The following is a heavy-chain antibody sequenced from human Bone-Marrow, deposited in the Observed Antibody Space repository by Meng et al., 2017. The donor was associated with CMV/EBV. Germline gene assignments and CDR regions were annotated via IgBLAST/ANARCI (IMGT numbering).Heavy chain of an antibody. D-gene: IGHD1-26*01. Sequence: ASVKVSCKASGYTFTSYYMHWVRQAPGQGLEWMGWMNAHSGGTAYAHKFQGRVTMTRNTSITTAYMELSSLRSEDTAVYYCARGRSGSHIWGQGTLVTVSS. V-gene: IGHV1-2*02. CDR2: MNAHSGGT. CDR1: GYTFTSYY. J-gene: IGHJ4*02. CDR3: ARGRSGSHI.